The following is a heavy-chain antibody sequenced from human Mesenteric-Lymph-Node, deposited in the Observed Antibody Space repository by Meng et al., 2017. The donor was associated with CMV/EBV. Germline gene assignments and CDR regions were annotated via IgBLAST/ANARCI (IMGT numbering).Heavy chain of an antibody. Sequence: ASVKVSCKASGYTFTGYYMHWVRQAPAQGLEWMGWINPNSGGTNYAQKFQGRVTMTRDTSISTAYMELSRLRSDDTAVYYCARGPPYYGSGSYYNPYFDYWGQGTLVTVSS. J-gene: IGHJ4*02. V-gene: IGHV1-2*02. CDR2: INPNSGGT. CDR1: GYTFTGYY. CDR3: ARGPPYYGSGSYYNPYFDY. D-gene: IGHD3-10*01.